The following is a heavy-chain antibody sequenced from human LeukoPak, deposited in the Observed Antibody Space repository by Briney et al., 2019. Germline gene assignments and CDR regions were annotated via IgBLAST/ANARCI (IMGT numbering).Heavy chain of an antibody. Sequence: GGSLRLSCAASGFTFSSYAMSWVRQAPGKGLEWVSAISGSGGSTYYADSVKGRFTISRDNAKNSLYLQVNSLRAEDTAVYYCARDLLWFGEFNGMDVWGQGTTVTVSS. V-gene: IGHV3-23*01. D-gene: IGHD3-10*01. J-gene: IGHJ6*02. CDR1: GFTFSSYA. CDR2: ISGSGGST. CDR3: ARDLLWFGEFNGMDV.